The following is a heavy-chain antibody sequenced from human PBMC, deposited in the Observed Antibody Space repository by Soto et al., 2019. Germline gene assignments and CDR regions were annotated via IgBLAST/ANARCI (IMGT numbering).Heavy chain of an antibody. J-gene: IGHJ4*02. CDR1: GFTFDDYA. CDR3: AKETFGSGWLYFDY. D-gene: IGHD6-19*01. V-gene: IGHV3-9*01. CDR2: ISWNSGSI. Sequence: PGGSLRLSCAASGFTFDDYAMHWVRQAPGKGLEWVSGISWNSGSIGYADSVKGRFTISRDNAKNSLYLQMNSLRAEDTALYYCAKETFGSGWLYFDYWGQGTLVTVSS.